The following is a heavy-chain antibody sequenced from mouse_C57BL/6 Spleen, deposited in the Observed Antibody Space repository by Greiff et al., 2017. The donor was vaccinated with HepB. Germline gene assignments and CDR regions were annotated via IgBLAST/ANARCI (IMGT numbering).Heavy chain of an antibody. CDR3: AREGIYDGTPAY. Sequence: EVQLQQSGPELVKPGASVKISCKASGYTFTDYYMNWVKQSHGKSLEWIGDINPNNGGTSYNQKFKGKATLTVDKSSSTAYMELRSHTSEDSAVYYCAREGIYDGTPAYWGQGTLVTVSA. CDR1: GYTFTDYY. V-gene: IGHV1-26*01. CDR2: INPNNGGT. D-gene: IGHD2-3*01. J-gene: IGHJ3*01.